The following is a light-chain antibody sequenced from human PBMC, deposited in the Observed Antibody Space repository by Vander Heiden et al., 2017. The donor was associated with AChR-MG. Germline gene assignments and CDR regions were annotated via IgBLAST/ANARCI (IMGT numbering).Light chain of an antibody. CDR1: RSISSY. Sequence: DIQMTQSPSSLSASVGDRVTVTCRASRSISSYLNWYQQKPGKAPKLLIYAASTLQSGVPSRFSGSGSGTAFTLTISSLLPEDFATYYCQQSYSNSITFGPGTKLDMK. J-gene: IGKJ3*01. CDR2: AAS. CDR3: QQSYSNSIT. V-gene: IGKV1-39*01.